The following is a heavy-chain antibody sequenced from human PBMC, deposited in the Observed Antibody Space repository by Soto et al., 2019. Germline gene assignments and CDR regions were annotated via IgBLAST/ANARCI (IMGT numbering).Heavy chain of an antibody. CDR2: IYYSGST. D-gene: IGHD6-25*01. J-gene: IGHJ3*02. CDR3: ARVEFPRLGRSNPDAFDI. V-gene: IGHV4-59*01. Sequence: QVQLQESGPGLVKPSETLSLTCTVSGGSISSYYWSWIRQPPGKGLEWIGYIYYSGSTNYNPSLKSRVTISVDTSKNQFSLKLSSVTAADTAVYYCARVEFPRLGRSNPDAFDIWGQGTMVTVSS. CDR1: GGSISSYY.